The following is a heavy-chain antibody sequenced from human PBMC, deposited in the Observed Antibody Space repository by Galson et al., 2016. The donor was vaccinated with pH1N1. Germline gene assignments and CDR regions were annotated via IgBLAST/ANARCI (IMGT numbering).Heavy chain of an antibody. V-gene: IGHV1-69*02. J-gene: IGHJ3*02. D-gene: IGHD6-13*01. CDR3: ARSAAAVGNAFDM. CDR2: ILPILGIA. CDR1: GGTFSSYT. Sequence: SVKVSCKASGGTFSSYTINWVRQAPGQGLEWMGRILPILGIANYAQKFQGRVTITADKSTSTAYMEVISLRSDDTAVYYCARSAAAVGNAFDMWDQGTKVTVSS.